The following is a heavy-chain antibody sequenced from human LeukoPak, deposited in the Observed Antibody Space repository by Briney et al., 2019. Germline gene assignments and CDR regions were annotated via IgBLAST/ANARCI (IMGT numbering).Heavy chain of an antibody. J-gene: IGHJ4*02. D-gene: IGHD6-19*01. CDR3: AKAKWLVGEEFDY. CDR2: ISGSGHNT. Sequence: GGSLRLSCAASGFTFTNYAITWIRQAPGKGLEWVSTISGSGHNTYYADSVQGRFTISRDNSKNTLFLQMNSLRAEDTAVYYCAKAKWLVGEEFDYWGQGTLVTVSS. CDR1: GFTFTNYA. V-gene: IGHV3-23*01.